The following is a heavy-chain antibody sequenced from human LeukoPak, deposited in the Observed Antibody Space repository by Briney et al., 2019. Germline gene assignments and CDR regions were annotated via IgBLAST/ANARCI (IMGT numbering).Heavy chain of an antibody. J-gene: IGHJ6*02. Sequence: GASVKVSCKASGYTFTDYYMHWVRQAPGQGLEWMGWINPNSGGTNYAQKFQGRVTMTRDTSISTAYMELSRLRSDDTAVYYCARGVGYCSSTSCYTPNYGMDVWGQGTTVTVSS. CDR2: INPNSGGT. CDR3: ARGVGYCSSTSCYTPNYGMDV. V-gene: IGHV1-2*02. D-gene: IGHD2-2*02. CDR1: GYTFTDYY.